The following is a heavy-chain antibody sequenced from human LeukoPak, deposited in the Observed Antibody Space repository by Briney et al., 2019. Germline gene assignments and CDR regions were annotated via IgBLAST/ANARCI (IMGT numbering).Heavy chain of an antibody. J-gene: IGHJ4*02. CDR3: ARGGRGSGWYFDY. CDR2: ISSSSSYI. V-gene: IGHV3-21*01. CDR1: GFTFSSYS. Sequence: PGGSLRLSCAASGFTFSSYSMNWVRQAPGKGLEWVSSISSSSSYIYYADSVKGRFTISRDNAKNSLYLQMNSLRAEDTAVYYCARGGRGSGWYFDYWGQGTLVTVSS. D-gene: IGHD6-19*01.